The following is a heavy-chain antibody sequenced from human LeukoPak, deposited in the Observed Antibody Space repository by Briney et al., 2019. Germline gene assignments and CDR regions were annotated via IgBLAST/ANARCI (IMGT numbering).Heavy chain of an antibody. CDR3: ARALRNGYNTGFDP. J-gene: IGHJ5*02. V-gene: IGHV4-59*01. CDR2: IYYSGST. D-gene: IGHD5-24*01. Sequence: SETLSLTCTVSGGSISSYYWNWIRQPPGKGLEWIGYIYYSGSTNYNLSLKSRVTISVDTSKTQFSLKLSSVPAADTAVYYCARALRNGYNTGFDPWGQGTLVTVSS. CDR1: GGSISSYY.